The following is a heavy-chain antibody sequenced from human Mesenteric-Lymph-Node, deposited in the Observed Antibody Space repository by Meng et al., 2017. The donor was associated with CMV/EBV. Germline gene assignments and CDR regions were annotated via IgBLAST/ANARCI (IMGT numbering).Heavy chain of an antibody. V-gene: IGHV3-7*01. D-gene: IGHD2-2*03. CDR1: GFTFSSYW. CDR2: INQNGTEK. J-gene: IGHJ4*02. CDR3: ARDGYCSSSRCSTGETTFDS. Sequence: GGSLRLSCAASGFTFSSYWMHWVRQAPGKGLEWVAIINQNGTEKYYLDSVKGRFTISRDNAKNSLFLQMNSLRADDTAVYHCARDGYCSSSRCSTGETTFDSWGQGTLVTVSS.